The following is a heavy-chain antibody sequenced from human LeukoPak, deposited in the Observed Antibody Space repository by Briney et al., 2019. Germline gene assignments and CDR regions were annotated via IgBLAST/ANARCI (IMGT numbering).Heavy chain of an antibody. Sequence: GASVKASCKASGYAFTGYYMHWVRQAPGQGLECMGWMNLKSGGASYAQKFQGRVTMTRDTSITTAYMELSRLRSDDTAVYYCASKDYGSGDYGMEVWGQGTTVTVSS. V-gene: IGHV1-2*02. CDR1: GYAFTGYY. D-gene: IGHD3-10*01. CDR2: MNLKSGGA. J-gene: IGHJ6*02. CDR3: ASKDYGSGDYGMEV.